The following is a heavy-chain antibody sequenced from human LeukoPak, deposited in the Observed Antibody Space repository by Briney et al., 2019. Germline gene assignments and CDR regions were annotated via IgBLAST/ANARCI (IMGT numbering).Heavy chain of an antibody. Sequence: PSETLSLTCGVSGGSITRXXXXXXXRQXPGKXLXXXGXXNLQGSTNYHPPLMGRXAXXVDMSETHISLPLTSVTAADTAVYYCARSVSWGLLVRDDAFDIWGQGTMVTVSS. CDR3: ARSVSWGLLVRDDAFDI. CDR1: GGSITRXXX. CDR2: XNLQGST. J-gene: IGHJ3*02. V-gene: IGHV4-4*02. D-gene: IGHD2-21*01.